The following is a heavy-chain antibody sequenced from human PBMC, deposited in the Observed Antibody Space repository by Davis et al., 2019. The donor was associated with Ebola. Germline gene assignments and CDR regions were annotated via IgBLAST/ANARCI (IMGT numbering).Heavy chain of an antibody. CDR2: IYPGDSDT. CDR1: GYNFATHW. CDR3: ARRGYDSALWAIDV. Sequence: GESLKIPCEAPGYNFATHWIGWARQMPGKGLEWMGIIYPGDSDTRYSPSFQDQVTTSADKSMNTAYLQWSRLRASDTAIYYCARRGYDSALWAIDVWGTGTTVTVSS. D-gene: IGHD2-21*01. J-gene: IGHJ6*04. V-gene: IGHV5-51*01.